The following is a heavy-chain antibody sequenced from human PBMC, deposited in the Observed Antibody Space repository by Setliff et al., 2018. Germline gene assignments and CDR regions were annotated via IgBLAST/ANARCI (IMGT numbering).Heavy chain of an antibody. CDR2: IYPGDSDT. D-gene: IGHD3-3*01. V-gene: IGHV5-51*01. CDR3: ATWTGYSIDY. J-gene: IGHJ4*02. Sequence: GESLKISCKASGYSFASYWIAWVRQMPGKGLEWMGVIYPGDSDTRYSPSFQGQVTVSRDNSKNTLYLQMGSLRAEDMAVYYCATWTGYSIDYWGQGTLVTVSS. CDR1: GYSFASYW.